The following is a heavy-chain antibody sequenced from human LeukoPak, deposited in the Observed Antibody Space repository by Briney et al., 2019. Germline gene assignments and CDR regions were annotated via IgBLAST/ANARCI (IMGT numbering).Heavy chain of an antibody. CDR3: ARGRPDGIYDILTGYYKRGFIDY. V-gene: IGHV4-4*02. J-gene: IGHJ4*02. D-gene: IGHD3-9*01. Sequence: PSGTLSLTCAVSGGSISSSNWLSWVRQPPGKGLEWIGEIYHSGSTNYNPSLKSRVTISVDTSKNQFSLKLSSVTAADTAVYYCARGRPDGIYDILTGYYKRGFIDYWGQGPLVTVSS. CDR1: GGSISSSNW. CDR2: IYHSGST.